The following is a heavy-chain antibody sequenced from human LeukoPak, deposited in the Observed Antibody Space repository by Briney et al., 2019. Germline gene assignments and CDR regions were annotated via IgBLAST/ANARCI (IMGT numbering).Heavy chain of an antibody. CDR2: ISSSGSTI. V-gene: IGHV3-11*04. Sequence: GGSLRLSCAASGFTFSDYYMSWIRQAPGKGLEWVSYISSSGSTIYYADSVKGRFTISGDNAKNSLYLQMNSLRAEDTAVYYCARASLSCTNGVCYAKYHFDYWGQGTLVTVSS. J-gene: IGHJ4*02. CDR3: ARASLSCTNGVCYAKYHFDY. CDR1: GFTFSDYY. D-gene: IGHD2-8*01.